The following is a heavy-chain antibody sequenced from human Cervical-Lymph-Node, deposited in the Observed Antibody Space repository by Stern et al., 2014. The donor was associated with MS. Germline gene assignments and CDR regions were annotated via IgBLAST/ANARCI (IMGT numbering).Heavy chain of an antibody. CDR1: GFSLNNGGMS. CDR2: IDWGGDK. D-gene: IGHD3-22*01. CDR3: GRTPRNYYDNRGSRALVGRDAFDV. V-gene: IGHV2-70*15. Sequence: QVTLRESGPALVRPTQTLTLTCTFSGFSLNNGGMSVSWIRQPPGKALEWLARIDWGGDKNYSPSLKTRLTISKDTSKNQVVLTMTNMDPVDTATYYCGRTPRNYYDNRGSRALVGRDAFDVWGQGTMVTVSS. J-gene: IGHJ3*01.